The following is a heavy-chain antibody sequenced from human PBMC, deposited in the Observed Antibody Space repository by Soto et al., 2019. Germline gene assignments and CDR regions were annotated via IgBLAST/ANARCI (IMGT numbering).Heavy chain of an antibody. CDR2: IYGDDDK. J-gene: IGHJ4*02. CDR3: AHAMLFCTGGSCSTDFDS. CDR1: GFSLSTHGVA. D-gene: IGHD2-15*01. Sequence: QITLKESGPTLVKPTQTLTLTCTFSGFSLSTHGVAVGWIRQPAGKALEWLALIYGDDDKYYSASLNSRLTITKDTSKNQVVLTMINMDPVDTATYSCAHAMLFCTGGSCSTDFDSWGQGTLVTVSS. V-gene: IGHV2-5*02.